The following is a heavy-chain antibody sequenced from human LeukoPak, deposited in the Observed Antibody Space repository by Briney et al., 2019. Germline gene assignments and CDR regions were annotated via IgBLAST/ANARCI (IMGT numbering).Heavy chain of an antibody. CDR2: ISISSSTI. Sequence: GGSLRLSCAASGFTFSSYSMNWVRQAPGKGLEWDSHISISSSTIYYADSVKGRFTISRDSAKNSLYLEMNSLRAEDTAVYYCARRVEAAGGRQFDYWGQGTLVTVSS. CDR3: ARRVEAAGGRQFDY. V-gene: IGHV3-48*01. CDR1: GFTFSSYS. D-gene: IGHD6-13*01. J-gene: IGHJ4*02.